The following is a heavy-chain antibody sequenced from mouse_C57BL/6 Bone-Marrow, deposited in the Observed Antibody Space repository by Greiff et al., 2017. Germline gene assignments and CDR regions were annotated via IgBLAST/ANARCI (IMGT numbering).Heavy chain of an antibody. Sequence: VKLMESGPGLVAPSQSLSITCTVSGFSLTSYGVDWVRPSPGKGLEWLGVIWGVGSTNYNSALKSRLSISKDNSKSQVFLKMNSLQTDDTAMYYCARGSSYWYFDVWGTGTTVTVSS. V-gene: IGHV2-6*01. CDR3: ARGSSYWYFDV. J-gene: IGHJ1*03. D-gene: IGHD1-1*01. CDR2: IWGVGST. CDR1: GFSLTSYG.